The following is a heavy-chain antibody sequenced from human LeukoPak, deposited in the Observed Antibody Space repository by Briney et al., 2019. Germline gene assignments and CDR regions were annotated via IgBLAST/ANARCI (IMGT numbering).Heavy chain of an antibody. D-gene: IGHD3-9*01. CDR3: ARSPMDYDILTGFDY. CDR2: IYTSGST. J-gene: IGHJ4*02. Sequence: PSETLSLTCTVSGDSISSYYWRWIRQPAGKGLEWIGRIYTSGSTNYNPSLKSRVTMSVDTSKNQFSLKLSSVTAADTAVYYCARSPMDYDILTGFDYWGQGTLVTVSS. V-gene: IGHV4-4*07. CDR1: GDSISSYY.